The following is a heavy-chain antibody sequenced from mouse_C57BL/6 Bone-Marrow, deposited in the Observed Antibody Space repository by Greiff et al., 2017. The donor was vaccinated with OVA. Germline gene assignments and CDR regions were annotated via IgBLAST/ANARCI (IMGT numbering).Heavy chain of an antibody. D-gene: IGHD1-1*01. J-gene: IGHJ4*01. CDR1: GYTFTSYW. Sequence: QVQLQQPGAELVKPGASVKLSCKASGYTFTSYWMHWVKQRPGRGLEWIVRIDPNSGGTKYNEKFKSKATLTVDKPSSTAYMQLSSLTSEDSAVYYCARGELLRSYAMDYWGQGTSVTVSS. CDR3: ARGELLRSYAMDY. CDR2: IDPNSGGT. V-gene: IGHV1-72*01.